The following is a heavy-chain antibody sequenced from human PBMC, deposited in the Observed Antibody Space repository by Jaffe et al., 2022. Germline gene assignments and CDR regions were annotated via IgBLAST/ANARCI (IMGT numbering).Heavy chain of an antibody. CDR2: IYTSGST. J-gene: IGHJ3*02. V-gene: IGHV4-61*02. Sequence: QVQLQESGPGLVKPSQTLSLTCTVSGGSISSGSYYWSWIRQPAGKGLEWIGRIYTSGSTNYNPSLKSRVTISVDTSKNQFSLKLSSVTAADTAVYYCARDYHSGSYPHDAFDIWGQGTMVTVSS. CDR1: GGSISSGSYY. CDR3: ARDYHSGSYPHDAFDI. D-gene: IGHD1-26*01.